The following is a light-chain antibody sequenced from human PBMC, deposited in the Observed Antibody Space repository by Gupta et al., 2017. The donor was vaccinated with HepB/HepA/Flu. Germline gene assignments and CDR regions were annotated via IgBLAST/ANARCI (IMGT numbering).Light chain of an antibody. J-gene: IGLJ3*02. CDR1: KLGDTY. CDR2: QDT. V-gene: IGLV3-1*01. Sequence: SYELTQPPSVSVSPGQTANITCSGDKLGDTYACWYQQQPGQSPILVIYQDTRRPSGIPERFSGSNSGNTATLTISGTQATDEADYYGQAWARSTNVFGGGTKLTVL. CDR3: QAWARSTNV.